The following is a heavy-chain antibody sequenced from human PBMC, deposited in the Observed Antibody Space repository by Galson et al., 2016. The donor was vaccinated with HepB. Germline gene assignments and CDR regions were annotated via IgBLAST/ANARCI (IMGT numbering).Heavy chain of an antibody. CDR3: AKMSPGITIFGGTN. CDR2: ISNNGGRT. J-gene: IGHJ4*02. D-gene: IGHD3-3*01. Sequence: SLRLSCAASGFTFSIYAMSWVRQAPGKGLEWVSSISNNGGRTYYADSVKGRFTISRDNSKNTLYLQMNSLRADDTAVFYCAKMSPGITIFGGTNWGQGTLVTVSS. V-gene: IGHV3-23*01. CDR1: GFTFSIYA.